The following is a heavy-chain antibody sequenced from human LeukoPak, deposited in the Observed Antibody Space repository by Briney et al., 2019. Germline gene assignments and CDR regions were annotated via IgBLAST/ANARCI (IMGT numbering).Heavy chain of an antibody. CDR2: IYYSGST. CDR3: AMYSSSWTFDY. Sequence: PSQTLSLTCTVSGGSISSGGYYWSWLRQHPGKGLEWIGYIYYSGSTYYNPSLKSRVTISVDTSKNQFSLKLSSVTAADTAVYYCAMYSSSWTFDYWGQGTLVTVSS. CDR1: GGSISSGGYY. D-gene: IGHD6-13*01. J-gene: IGHJ4*02. V-gene: IGHV4-31*03.